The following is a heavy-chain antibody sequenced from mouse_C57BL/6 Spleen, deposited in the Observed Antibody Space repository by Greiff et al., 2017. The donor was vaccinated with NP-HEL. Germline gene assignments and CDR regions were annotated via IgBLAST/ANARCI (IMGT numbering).Heavy chain of an antibody. Sequence: QVQLQQSGAELVKPGASVKISCKASGYAFSSYWMNWVKQRPGKGLEWIGQIYPGDGDTNYNGKFKGKATLTADKSSSTAYMQLSSLTSEDSAVYFCARFITTVVASWDYWGQGTSVTVSS. J-gene: IGHJ4*01. CDR3: ARFITTVVASWDY. CDR1: GYAFSSYW. D-gene: IGHD1-1*01. V-gene: IGHV1-80*01. CDR2: IYPGDGDT.